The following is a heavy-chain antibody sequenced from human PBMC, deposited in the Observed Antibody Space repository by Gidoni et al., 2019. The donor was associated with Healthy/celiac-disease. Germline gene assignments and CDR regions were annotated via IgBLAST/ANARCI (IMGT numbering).Heavy chain of an antibody. CDR3: ARDSGSSGWFWYFDL. V-gene: IGHV3-33*01. J-gene: IGHJ2*01. Sequence: QVQLVESGGGVVQPGRSLRLSCAASGFTFSSYGMHWVRQAPGKGLEWVAVIWYDGSNKYYADSVKGRFTISRDNSKNTLYLQMNSLRAEDTAVYYCARDSGSSGWFWYFDLWGRGTLVTVSS. D-gene: IGHD6-19*01. CDR1: GFTFSSYG. CDR2: IWYDGSNK.